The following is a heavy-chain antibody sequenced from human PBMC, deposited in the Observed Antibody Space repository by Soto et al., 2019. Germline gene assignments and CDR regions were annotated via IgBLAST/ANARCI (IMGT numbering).Heavy chain of an antibody. CDR2: VYYSGTT. CDR1: GGSVNSGSYY. J-gene: IGHJ4*02. V-gene: IGHV4-61*01. CDR3: ARDYWGTGLRSDY. Sequence: QVQLQESGPGLVKPSETLSLTCTVSGGSVNSGSYYWSWIRQSPGKGLEWIGYVYYSGTTKYNPSLKSRVTISVDTSMNQFSLKLRSVTAADTAVYYCARDYWGTGLRSDYWGQGTLVTVSS. D-gene: IGHD3-16*01.